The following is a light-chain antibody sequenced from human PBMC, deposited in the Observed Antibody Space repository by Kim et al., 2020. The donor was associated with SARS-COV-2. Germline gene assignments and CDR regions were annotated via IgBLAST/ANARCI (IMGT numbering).Light chain of an antibody. CDR1: SGSIASNY. CDR3: QSYDSSNQV. Sequence: NFMLTQPHSVSESPGKTVTISCTRSSGSIASNYVQWYQQRPGSAPTTVIYEDNQRPSGVPDRFSGSIDSSSNSASLTISGLKTEDGADYYCQSYDSSNQVFGGGTQLTVL. V-gene: IGLV6-57*04. J-gene: IGLJ3*02. CDR2: EDN.